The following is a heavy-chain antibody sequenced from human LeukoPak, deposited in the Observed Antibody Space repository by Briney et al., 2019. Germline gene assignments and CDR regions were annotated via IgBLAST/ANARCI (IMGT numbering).Heavy chain of an antibody. CDR3: AKGFDPDGY. Sequence: GALRLSCAASGFTFSSYGMSWVRQTPGKGLEWVSAISGSGGSTFYADSVKGRFTISRDNSKNTLYLQMTSLRADDTAVYYCAKGFDPDGYWGQGTLVTVSS. CDR2: ISGSGGST. J-gene: IGHJ4*02. CDR1: GFTFSSYG. V-gene: IGHV3-23*01. D-gene: IGHD3-9*01.